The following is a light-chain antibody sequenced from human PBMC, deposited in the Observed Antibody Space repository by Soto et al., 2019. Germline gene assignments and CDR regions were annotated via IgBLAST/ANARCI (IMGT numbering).Light chain of an antibody. CDR3: SSYVTGNSLI. CDR2: ELS. Sequence: QSVLTQPPSASGSPGQSVTISCTGTSRDVGGHDYVSWYQQHPGKAPKLMIYELSKQPSGVPDRFSGSKSGNTASLTVSGLQAEDEADYYCSSYVTGNSLIFGGGTKLTVL. J-gene: IGLJ2*01. CDR1: SRDVGGHDY. V-gene: IGLV2-8*01.